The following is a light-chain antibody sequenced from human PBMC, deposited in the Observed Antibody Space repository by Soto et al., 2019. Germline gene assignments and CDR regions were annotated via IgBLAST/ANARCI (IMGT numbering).Light chain of an antibody. V-gene: IGLV2-14*01. CDR3: SSYTTSSTVV. CDR1: SSDIGSGYAY. CDR2: EVR. J-gene: IGLJ1*01. Sequence: QSALTQPASVSGSPGQSITISCTGTSSDIGSGYAYVSWYQQHPGKAPKVIIYEVRHRPSTVSSRFSGSRSGNTASLTISGLQAEDEAHYYCSSYTTSSTVVFGTGTKLTVL.